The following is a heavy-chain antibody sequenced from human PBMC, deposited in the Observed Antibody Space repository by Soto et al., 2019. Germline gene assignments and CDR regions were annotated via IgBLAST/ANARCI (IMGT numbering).Heavy chain of an antibody. V-gene: IGHV3-30*18. Sequence: QVQLVESGGGVVQPGRSLRLSCAASGFTFSSYGMHWVRQAPGKGLEWVAVISYDGSNKYYADSVKGRFTISRDNSKNTLYLQMNSLRSADTAVYYSAKGNGYSSVSVSAIWGQGTMVTVSS. CDR1: GFTFSSYG. CDR2: ISYDGSNK. CDR3: AKGNGYSSVSVSAI. D-gene: IGHD5-18*01. J-gene: IGHJ3*02.